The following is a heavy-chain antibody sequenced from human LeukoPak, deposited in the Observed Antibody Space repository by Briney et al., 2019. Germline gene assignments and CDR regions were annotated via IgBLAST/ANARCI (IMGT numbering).Heavy chain of an antibody. V-gene: IGHV3-66*01. CDR3: ATRTHSGNYIGYFDY. CDR1: GFTVSTKY. J-gene: IGHJ4*02. D-gene: IGHD1-26*01. CDR2: IYSGGST. Sequence: PGGSLRLSCAASGFTVSTKYMSWVRQAPGKGLEWVSVIYSGGSTEYADSVKGGFTISRDNSKNTLYLQMNSLRAEDTAVYYCATRTHSGNYIGYFDYWGQGTLVTVSS.